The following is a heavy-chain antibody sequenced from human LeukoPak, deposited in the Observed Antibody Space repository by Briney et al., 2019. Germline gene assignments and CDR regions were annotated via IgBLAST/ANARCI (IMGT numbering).Heavy chain of an antibody. CDR2: INPSSGGT. Sequence: AASVKVSCKASGYTFTGYYMHWVRQAPGQGLEWMGRINPSSGGTNYAQKFQGRVTMTRDTSISTAYMELRSLRSDDTAVYYCARGAYSSSWYIGYWGQGTLVTVST. CDR3: ARGAYSSSWYIGY. J-gene: IGHJ4*02. D-gene: IGHD6-13*01. CDR1: GYTFTGYY. V-gene: IGHV1-2*06.